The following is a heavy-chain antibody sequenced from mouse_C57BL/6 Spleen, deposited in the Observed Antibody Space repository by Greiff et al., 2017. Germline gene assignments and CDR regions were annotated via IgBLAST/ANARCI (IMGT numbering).Heavy chain of an antibody. CDR3: ARIFYYYGSSYDYYAMDY. V-gene: IGHV1-64*01. D-gene: IGHD1-1*01. J-gene: IGHJ4*01. Sequence: VQLQQPGAELVKPGASVKLSCKASGYTFTSYWMPWVKQRPGQGLEWIGMIHPNSGSTNYNEKFKSKATLTVDKSSSTAYMQLSSLTSEDSAVYYCARIFYYYGSSYDYYAMDYWGQGTSVTVSS. CDR1: GYTFTSYW. CDR2: IHPNSGST.